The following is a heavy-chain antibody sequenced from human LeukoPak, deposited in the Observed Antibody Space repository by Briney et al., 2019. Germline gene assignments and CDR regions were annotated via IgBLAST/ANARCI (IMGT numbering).Heavy chain of an antibody. Sequence: GGSLRLSCGGSGFTFSSNPLSWVRKAPGKGLEWVSAINPSGGNTYYADSVRGRFTISRDNSKNTLYLQMNTLRAEDTAVYYCATTKQARRYFDYWGQGTLVTVSS. CDR1: GFTFSSNP. V-gene: IGHV3-23*01. D-gene: IGHD1-1*01. CDR2: INPSGGNT. CDR3: ATTKQARRYFDY. J-gene: IGHJ4*02.